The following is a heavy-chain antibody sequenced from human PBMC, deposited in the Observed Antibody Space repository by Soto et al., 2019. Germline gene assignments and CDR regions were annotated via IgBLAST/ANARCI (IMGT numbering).Heavy chain of an antibody. J-gene: IGHJ4*02. CDR2: ISTSGSTI. D-gene: IGHD6-13*01. CDR1: GFTFSRYE. CDR3: ARELAAAGSFDY. V-gene: IGHV3-48*03. Sequence: GGSLRLSCAASGFTFSRYEMNWVRQAPGKGLEWISYISTSGSTIYYADSVKGRFTISRDNAKNSLYLQMNSLRAEDSAVYYCARELAAAGSFDYWGQGTLVTVSS.